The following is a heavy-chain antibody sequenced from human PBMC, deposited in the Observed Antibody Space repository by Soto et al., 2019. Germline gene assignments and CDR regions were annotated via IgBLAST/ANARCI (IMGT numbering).Heavy chain of an antibody. CDR3: AKEWVILGWAGPFDD. D-gene: IGHD3-3*01. CDR2: ISYDGSNK. V-gene: IGHV3-30*18. J-gene: IGHJ4*02. Sequence: PXGFLKLSCAASGFSVSTNCMRWVRQAPGKGLDWVAVISYDGSNKYYADSVKGRFTISRDNSKNTLYLQMNSLRAEDTAVYYCAKEWVILGWAGPFDDWGQGTLVTVSS. CDR1: GFSVSTNC.